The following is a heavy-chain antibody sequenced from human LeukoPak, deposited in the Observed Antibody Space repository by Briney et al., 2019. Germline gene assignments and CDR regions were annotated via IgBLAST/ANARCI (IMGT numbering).Heavy chain of an antibody. CDR1: GFTVSRNY. CDR3: ARHGDHDSIDY. CDR2: IYSGGTT. J-gene: IGHJ4*02. V-gene: IGHV3-66*04. D-gene: IGHD3-10*01. Sequence: GGSLRLSCAASGFTVSRNYLSWVRQAPGKGLEWVSLIYSGGTTYYADSVKGRFTISRDNSKNTLYLQMNSLRAEDTAVYYCARHGDHDSIDYWGQGTLVTVSS.